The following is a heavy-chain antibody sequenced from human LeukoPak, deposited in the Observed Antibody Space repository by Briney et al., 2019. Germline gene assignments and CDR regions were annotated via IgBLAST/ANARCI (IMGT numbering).Heavy chain of an antibody. Sequence: PGGSLRLSCAASRFTFSTYWMHWVRQAPGKGLVWVSRINSDGSSTGYADSVKGRFTISRDNAKNSLYLQMNSLRAEDTAVYYCVRGHVAVAAHDDAFDIWGQGTMVTVSS. CDR3: VRGHVAVAAHDDAFDI. D-gene: IGHD6-19*01. V-gene: IGHV3-74*01. J-gene: IGHJ3*02. CDR1: RFTFSTYW. CDR2: INSDGSST.